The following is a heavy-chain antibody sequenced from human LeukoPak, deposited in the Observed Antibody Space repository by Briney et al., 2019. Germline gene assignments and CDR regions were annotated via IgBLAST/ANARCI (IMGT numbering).Heavy chain of an antibody. CDR1: GFTFSSYS. J-gene: IGHJ4*02. CDR3: ARGLGYFDWLFLY. V-gene: IGHV3-21*06. Sequence: GGSLRLSCAASGFTFSSYSMNWVRQAPGKGLEWVSSINSNGDYIYYSDSVKGRFSISRDSARNSVYLQMNSLRAEDTAVYYCARGLGYFDWLFLYWGQGTLLTVSS. D-gene: IGHD3-9*01. CDR2: INSNGDYI.